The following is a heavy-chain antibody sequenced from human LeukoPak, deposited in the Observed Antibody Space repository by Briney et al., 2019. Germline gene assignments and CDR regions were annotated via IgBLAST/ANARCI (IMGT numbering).Heavy chain of an antibody. Sequence: PGGSLRLTCAASGFTFSSYWMSWVRQAPGKGLEWVGRIKSKTDGGTTDYAAPVKGRFTISRDDSKNTLYLQMNSLKTEDTAVYYCTSDGPYYGMDVWGQGTTVTVSS. CDR2: IKSKTDGGTT. CDR3: TSDGPYYGMDV. V-gene: IGHV3-15*01. J-gene: IGHJ6*02. D-gene: IGHD5-24*01. CDR1: GFTFSSYW.